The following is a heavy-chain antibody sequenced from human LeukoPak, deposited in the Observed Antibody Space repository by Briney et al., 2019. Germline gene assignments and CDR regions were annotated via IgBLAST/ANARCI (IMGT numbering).Heavy chain of an antibody. D-gene: IGHD5-12*01. CDR3: ARETARGYSGYDPFDY. Sequence: PGGYLRLSCAASGFTLSSYWMSWVRQAPGKGLEWVANIKQDGSEKYYVDSVKGRFTISRDNAKNSLYLQMNSLRAEDTAVYYCARETARGYSGYDPFDYWGQGTLVTVSS. CDR2: IKQDGSEK. J-gene: IGHJ4*02. CDR1: GFTLSSYW. V-gene: IGHV3-7*01.